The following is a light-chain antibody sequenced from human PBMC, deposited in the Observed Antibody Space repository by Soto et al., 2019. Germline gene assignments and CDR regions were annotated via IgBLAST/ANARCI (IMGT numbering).Light chain of an antibody. CDR3: QQRSNWPLFT. V-gene: IGKV3-11*01. CDR2: DAS. J-gene: IGKJ3*01. CDR1: QSVSTY. Sequence: EIVLTQSPAPLSLSPGERATLSCRASQSVSTYLAWYQQKPGQAPRLLIYDASNRATGIPARFSGSGSGTDFTLTISSLEPEDFAVYYCQQRSNWPLFTFGPGTKVDSK.